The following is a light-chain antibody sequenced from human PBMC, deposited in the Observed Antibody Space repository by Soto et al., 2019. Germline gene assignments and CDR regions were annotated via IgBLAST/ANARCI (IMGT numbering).Light chain of an antibody. CDR3: QVWDSSSDHPFV. Sequence: SYELTQPPSVSVDPGQTARITCGGNNIGSKSVHWYQQKPGQAPVLVVYDDSDRPSGIPERFSGSNSGNTATLTIRRVEAGDEADYYCQVWDSSSDHPFVFGTGTKLPVL. CDR2: DDS. CDR1: NIGSKS. V-gene: IGLV3-21*02. J-gene: IGLJ1*01.